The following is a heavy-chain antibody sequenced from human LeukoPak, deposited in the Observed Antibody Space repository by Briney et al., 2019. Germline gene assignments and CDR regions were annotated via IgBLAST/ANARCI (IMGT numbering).Heavy chain of an antibody. V-gene: IGHV1-2*02. CDR2: INPNTGGT. D-gene: IGHD2-2*02. J-gene: IGHJ4*02. Sequence: GASVKVSCKASGHTFTGYYMHWVRQAPGQGLEWMGWINPNTGGTSYAQKLQGRVTMTRDTSISAAYMELSRLRSDDTAVYYCARYCSSTTCYIGFDYWGQGTLVTVSS. CDR3: ARYCSSTTCYIGFDY. CDR1: GHTFTGYY.